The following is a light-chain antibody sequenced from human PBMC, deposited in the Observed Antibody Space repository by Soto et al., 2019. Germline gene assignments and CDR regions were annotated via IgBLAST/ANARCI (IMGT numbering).Light chain of an antibody. V-gene: IGLV1-47*01. Sequence: QSVLTQRPSTSGTPGQRVTISCSGSSSNIGSNHVYWYQQFPGMAPKLLMYRSDQRPTGVPDRFSGSKSGTSASLAISGLRSDDEADYYCSARDDSLSGVVFGGGTKLTVL. CDR2: RSD. CDR3: SARDDSLSGVV. CDR1: SSNIGSNH. J-gene: IGLJ2*01.